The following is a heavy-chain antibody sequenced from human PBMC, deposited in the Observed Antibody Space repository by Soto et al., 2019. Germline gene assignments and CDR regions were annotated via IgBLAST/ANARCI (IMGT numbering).Heavy chain of an antibody. Sequence: PGGSLRLSCVGSGFIFSNHWMTWVRQAPGRGLEWLANIKQDGSQTNYADSVKGRFTISRDNTENSLYLQMNSLRAEDTAVYYCVRDEDFFANDVWYDRLDIWGQGALVPVSA. CDR3: VRDEDFFANDVWYDRLDI. CDR2: IKQDGSQT. CDR1: GFIFSNHW. D-gene: IGHD3-3*01. J-gene: IGHJ4*02. V-gene: IGHV3-7*05.